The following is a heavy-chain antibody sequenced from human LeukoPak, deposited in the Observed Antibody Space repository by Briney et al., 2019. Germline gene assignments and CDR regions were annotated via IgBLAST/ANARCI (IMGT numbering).Heavy chain of an antibody. V-gene: IGHV3-15*01. CDR2: IKRTSDGGTT. Sequence: PGGSLRLSCAASGFTFSGSAMHWVRQAPGKGLEWVGRIKRTSDGGTTDFAAPVKDRFTISRDDSKNTLYLQMNSLKTDDTAVYFCTPGLGDYWGQGTLVTVSS. D-gene: IGHD1-14*01. CDR3: TPGLGDY. CDR1: GFTFSGSA. J-gene: IGHJ4*02.